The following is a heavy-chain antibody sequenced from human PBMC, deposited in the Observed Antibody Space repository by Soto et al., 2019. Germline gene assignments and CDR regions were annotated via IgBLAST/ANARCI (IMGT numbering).Heavy chain of an antibody. CDR3: AKTRNPYYGMDV. J-gene: IGHJ6*02. CDR1: GDSFTSDW. CDR2: IYPGDADT. V-gene: IGHV5-51*01. Sequence: VESLKISCNGAGDSFTSDWIGWVRQMPWKGLEWMGIIYPGDADTRYSPSFQGQVTISADKSISTAYLQWSSLKASDTAMYYCAKTRNPYYGMDVWGQGTTVTVSS.